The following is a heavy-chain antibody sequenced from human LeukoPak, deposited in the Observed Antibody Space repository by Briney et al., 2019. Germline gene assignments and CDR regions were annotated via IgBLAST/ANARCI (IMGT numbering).Heavy chain of an antibody. CDR3: ARRRAVAGVYYFDY. D-gene: IGHD6-19*01. CDR1: GYDFSNYW. J-gene: IGHJ4*02. V-gene: IGHV5-51*01. Sequence: GESLKISCKGSGYDFSNYWIGWVRQMPGKGLEWMGIIYPDDSDTIYSPSFQGQVTISADKSISTAYMQWSSLKASDTAMYYCARRRAVAGVYYFDYWGQGTLVTVSS. CDR2: IYPDDSDT.